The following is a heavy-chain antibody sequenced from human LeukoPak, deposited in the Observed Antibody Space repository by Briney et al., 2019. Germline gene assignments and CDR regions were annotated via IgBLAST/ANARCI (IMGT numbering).Heavy chain of an antibody. Sequence: SETLSLTCAVYGGSFSGYYWSWIRQPPGKGLEWIGEINHSGSTNYNPPLKSRVTISVDTSKNQFSLKLSPVTAADTAVYYCARRPYYYGSGSYYRVPGYYYYYMDVWGKGTTVTVSS. CDR3: ARRPYYYGSGSYYRVPGYYYYYMDV. CDR2: INHSGST. V-gene: IGHV4-34*01. D-gene: IGHD3-10*01. J-gene: IGHJ6*03. CDR1: GGSFSGYY.